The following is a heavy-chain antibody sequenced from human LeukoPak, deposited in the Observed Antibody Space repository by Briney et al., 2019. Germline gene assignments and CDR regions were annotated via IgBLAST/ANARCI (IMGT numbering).Heavy chain of an antibody. V-gene: IGHV3-21*04. D-gene: IGHD4-23*01. CDR2: ISSTSSYI. CDR1: GFTFSSYS. CDR3: TTLFYGGNAGGSVGY. Sequence: GGSLRLSCAASGFTFSSYSMNWVRQAPGKGLEWVSSISSTSSYIYYADSLKGRFTISRDNAKNSLYLQMNSLRAEDTAVYYCTTLFYGGNAGGSVGYWGQGTLVTVSS. J-gene: IGHJ4*02.